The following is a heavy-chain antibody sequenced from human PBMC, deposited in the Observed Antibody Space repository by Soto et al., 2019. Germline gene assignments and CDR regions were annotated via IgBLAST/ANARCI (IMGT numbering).Heavy chain of an antibody. Sequence: GASVKVSCNASGYTFTSYYMHWVRQAPGQGLEWMGIINPSGGSTSYAQKFQGRVTMTRDTSTSTVYMELSSLRSEDTAVYYCARGMGDGKARLLWFGESPTYCFDYWGQGTLVTVSS. D-gene: IGHD3-10*01. CDR1: GYTFTSYY. CDR3: ARGMGDGKARLLWFGESPTYCFDY. CDR2: INPSGGST. V-gene: IGHV1-46*01. J-gene: IGHJ4*02.